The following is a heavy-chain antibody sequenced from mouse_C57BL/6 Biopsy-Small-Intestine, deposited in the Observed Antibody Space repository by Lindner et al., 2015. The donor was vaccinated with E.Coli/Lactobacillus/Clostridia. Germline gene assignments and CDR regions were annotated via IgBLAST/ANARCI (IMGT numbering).Heavy chain of an antibody. D-gene: IGHD6-1*01. CDR1: GGTFSSYA. J-gene: IGHJ1*03. Sequence: SVKVSCKASGGTFSSYAFSWVRQAPGQGLEWVGWAVPMLGTAEYGQRFQGRITLIADESTRTAYMELTNLRPEDTAIYFCACGGFGGVIATNQHYYYMDFWGKGTPVTVSS. CDR3: ACGGFGGVIATNQHYYYMDF. CDR2: AVPMLGTA. V-gene: IGHV1-81*01.